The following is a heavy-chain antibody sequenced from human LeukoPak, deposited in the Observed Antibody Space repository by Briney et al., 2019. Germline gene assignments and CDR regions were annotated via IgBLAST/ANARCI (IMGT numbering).Heavy chain of an antibody. CDR3: ARARGYSYGFYFDY. J-gene: IGHJ4*02. Sequence: SETLSLTCAVYGGSFSGYYWSWIRQPPGKGLERIGEINHSGSTNYNPSLKSRVTISVDTSKNQFSLKLSSVTAADTAVYYCARARGYSYGFYFDYWGQGTLVTVSS. D-gene: IGHD5-18*01. CDR2: INHSGST. CDR1: GGSFSGYY. V-gene: IGHV4-34*01.